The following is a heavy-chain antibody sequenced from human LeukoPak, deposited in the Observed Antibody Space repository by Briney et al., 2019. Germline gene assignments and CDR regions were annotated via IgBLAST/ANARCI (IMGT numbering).Heavy chain of an antibody. CDR3: GRGHWGLDY. CDR2: INWNSDSI. D-gene: IGHD7-27*01. V-gene: IGHV3-9*01. J-gene: IGHJ4*02. CDR1: GFTFDDYA. Sequence: GGSLRLSCAVSGFTFDDYAMRWVRQVPGKGLEWVSGINWNSDSIGYADSVKGRFTTSRDNAKSSLYLQMNSLRAEDTAVYYCGRGHWGLDYWGQGALVTVSS.